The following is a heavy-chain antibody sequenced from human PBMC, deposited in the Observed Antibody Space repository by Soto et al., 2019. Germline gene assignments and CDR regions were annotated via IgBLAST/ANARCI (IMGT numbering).Heavy chain of an antibody. V-gene: IGHV3-33*01. CDR1: GFSFSSYG. CDR2: IWYDGSNK. Sequence: PGGSLRLSCAASGFSFSSYGMHWVRQAPGKGLEWVALIWYDGSNKYYADSVKGRLTISRDNSKNTLYLQMNSLRAEDTAVYYCARDSVRDGDNGDAFDIWGQGTMVTVSS. D-gene: IGHD2-8*01. J-gene: IGHJ3*02. CDR3: ARDSVRDGDNGDAFDI.